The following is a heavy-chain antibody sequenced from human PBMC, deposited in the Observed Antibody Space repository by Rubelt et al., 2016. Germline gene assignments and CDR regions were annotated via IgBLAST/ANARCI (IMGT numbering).Heavy chain of an antibody. D-gene: IGHD6-6*01. Sequence: QVQLVQSGAEVKKPGASVKVSCKASGYTFTSYGISWVRQAPGQGLEWMGWISAYNGNTNYEQKLQGRVTMTTDTSTSTAYMGRRCLRSDETAVYYCARVGALAARKIYYFDYWGQGTLVTVSS. V-gene: IGHV1-18*01. J-gene: IGHJ4*02. CDR3: ARVGALAARKIYYFDY. CDR1: GYTFTSYG. CDR2: ISAYNGNT.